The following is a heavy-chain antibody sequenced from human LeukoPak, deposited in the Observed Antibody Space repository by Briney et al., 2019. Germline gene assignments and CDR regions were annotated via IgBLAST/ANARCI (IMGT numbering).Heavy chain of an antibody. CDR2: ISGSGGST. Sequence: PGGSLRPSCAASGFTFSSYAMSWVRQAPGKGLEWVSAISGSGGSTYYADSVKGRFTISRDNSKNTLYLQMNSLRAEDTAVYYCAKDYYDSSGIPRGDYWGQGTLVTVSS. CDR3: AKDYYDSSGIPRGDY. J-gene: IGHJ4*02. V-gene: IGHV3-23*01. D-gene: IGHD3-22*01. CDR1: GFTFSSYA.